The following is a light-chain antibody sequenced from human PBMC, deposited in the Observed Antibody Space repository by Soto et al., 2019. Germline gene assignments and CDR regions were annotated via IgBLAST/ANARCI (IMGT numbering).Light chain of an antibody. CDR1: NPNSRRNT. CDR3: ATWDDCLNGYV. V-gene: IGLV1-44*01. Sequence: LTQTPSASATPGQRVTIPCPGTNPNSRRNTRAWYQQLQETHPQRLIHTNNQRPPGLPDRFSASKSGTSASLAMSGLQSEDEADYYCATWDDCLNGYVLGSWT. CDR2: TNN. J-gene: IGLJ1*01.